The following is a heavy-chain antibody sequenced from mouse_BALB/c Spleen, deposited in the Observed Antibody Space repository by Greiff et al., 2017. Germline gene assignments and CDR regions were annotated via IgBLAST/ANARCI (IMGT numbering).Heavy chain of an antibody. CDR1: GFSLTGYG. CDR2: IWGDGST. D-gene: IGHD1-1*01. V-gene: IGHV2-6-7*01. Sequence: VKVVESGPGLVAPSQSLSITCTVSGFSLTGYGVNWVRQPPGKGLEWLGMIWGDGSTDYNSALKSRLSISKDNSKSQVFLKMNSLQTDDTARYYCAREGGIWYGIAMDYWGQGTSVTVSS. CDR3: AREGGIWYGIAMDY. J-gene: IGHJ4*01.